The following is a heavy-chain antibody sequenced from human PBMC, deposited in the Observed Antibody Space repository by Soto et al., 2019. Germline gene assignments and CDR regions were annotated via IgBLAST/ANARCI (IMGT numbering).Heavy chain of an antibody. V-gene: IGHV3-30*03. CDR1: GFTFSSYG. CDR2: ISYDGSNK. CDR3: VSTRDYGDSPYYYYYGMDV. J-gene: IGHJ6*02. Sequence: PGGSLRLSCAASGFTFSSYGMHWVRQAPGKGLEWVAVISYDGSNKYYADSVKGRFTISRDNSKNTLYLQMNSLRAEDTAVYYCVSTRDYGDSPYYYYYGMDVWGQGTTVTVSS. D-gene: IGHD4-17*01.